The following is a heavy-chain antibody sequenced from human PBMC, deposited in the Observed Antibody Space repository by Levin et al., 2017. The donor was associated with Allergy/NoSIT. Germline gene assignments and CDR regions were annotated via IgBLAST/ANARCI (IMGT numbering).Heavy chain of an antibody. CDR1: GFIFSDNY. D-gene: IGHD5-24*01. CDR2: ISTSGSTI. Sequence: GGSLRLYCAASGFIFSDNYMSWIRQAPGKGLEWVSYISTSGSTIYYADSVKGRFTISRDNAKNSLYLQMNSLRAEDTAVYYCARAVDPYYYGMDVWGQGTAVTVSS. CDR3: ARAVDPYYYGMDV. J-gene: IGHJ6*02. V-gene: IGHV3-11*01.